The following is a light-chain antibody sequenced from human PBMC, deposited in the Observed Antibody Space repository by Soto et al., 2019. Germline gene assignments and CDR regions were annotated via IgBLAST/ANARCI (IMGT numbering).Light chain of an antibody. Sequence: QSVLTQPPSASGSPGQSVTISCTGTSSDVGGYNYVSWYQQHPGKAPKLMIYEVSKRPSGVPDRFSGSKSGNTASLIVSGLQAEDEADYYCSSYAGSNNPVVFGGGTKLTVL. V-gene: IGLV2-8*01. CDR1: SSDVGGYNY. J-gene: IGLJ2*01. CDR3: SSYAGSNNPVV. CDR2: EVS.